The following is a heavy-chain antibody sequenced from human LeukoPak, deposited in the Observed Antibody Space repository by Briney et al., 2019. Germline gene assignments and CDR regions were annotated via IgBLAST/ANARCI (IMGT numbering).Heavy chain of an antibody. Sequence: PSETLSLTCTVSGGSISGYYWSWIRQPPGKGLEWIGYIYYSGSTNYNPSLKSRVTISVDTSKNQFSLKLSSVTAADTAVYYCARVFNWNGAFDIWGQGTMVTVSS. CDR2: IYYSGST. CDR1: GGSISGYY. V-gene: IGHV4-59*01. CDR3: ARVFNWNGAFDI. D-gene: IGHD1-20*01. J-gene: IGHJ3*02.